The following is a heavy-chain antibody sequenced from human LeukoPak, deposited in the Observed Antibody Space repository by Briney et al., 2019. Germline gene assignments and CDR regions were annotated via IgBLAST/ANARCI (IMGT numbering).Heavy chain of an antibody. D-gene: IGHD2-15*01. CDR2: ISAYKGNT. CDR3: ARYVYCSGGSCYINYYGMDV. CDR1: GYTFTIYG. Sequence: ASVRVSYTASGYTFTIYGIRWVRQAPGQGLERMGWISAYKGNTNYTQKLQGRVTMTTDTSTSTAYMELRSLRSDDTAVYYCARYVYCSGGSCYINYYGMDVWGKGTTVTVSS. J-gene: IGHJ6*04. V-gene: IGHV1-18*04.